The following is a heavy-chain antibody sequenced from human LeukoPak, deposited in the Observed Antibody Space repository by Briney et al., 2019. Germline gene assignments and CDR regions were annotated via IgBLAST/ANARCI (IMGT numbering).Heavy chain of an antibody. CDR3: ATTRWGYSSSWYDY. CDR2: INHSGST. CDR1: GGSFSGYY. J-gene: IGHJ4*02. V-gene: IGHV4-34*01. Sequence: SAALSLTCAVYGGSFSGYYWSWIRQPPGKGLEWIGEINHSGSTNYNPSLKSRVTISVDTSKNQFSLKLSSVTAADTAVYYCATTRWGYSSSWYDYWGQGTLVTVPS. D-gene: IGHD6-13*01.